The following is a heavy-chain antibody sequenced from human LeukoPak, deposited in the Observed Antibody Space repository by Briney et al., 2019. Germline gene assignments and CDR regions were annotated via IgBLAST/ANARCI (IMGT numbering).Heavy chain of an antibody. J-gene: IGHJ4*02. V-gene: IGHV3-30*02. Sequence: AGGSLRLSCAASGFTFSSYGMHWVRQAPGKGLEWVAFIRYDGSNKYYADSVKGRFTISRDNSKNTLYLQTNSLRAEDTAVYYCAKDLVDTAMVTSVGLDYWGQGTLVTVSS. CDR1: GFTFSSYG. CDR3: AKDLVDTAMVTSVGLDY. CDR2: IRYDGSNK. D-gene: IGHD5-18*01.